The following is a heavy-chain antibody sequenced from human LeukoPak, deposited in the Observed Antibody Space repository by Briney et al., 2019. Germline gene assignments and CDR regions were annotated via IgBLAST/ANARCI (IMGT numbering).Heavy chain of an antibody. J-gene: IGHJ4*02. CDR1: GFTFSSYA. CDR3: AKDGLPYDFWSGYYSYYFDY. D-gene: IGHD3-3*01. CDR2: ISGSGGST. V-gene: IGHV3-23*01. Sequence: GGSLRLSCAASGFTFSSYAMSWVRQAPGKGLEWVSAISGSGGSTYYADSVKGRFTISRDNSKNTLYLQMNSLRAEDTAVCYCAKDGLPYDFWSGYYSYYFDYWGQGTLVTVSS.